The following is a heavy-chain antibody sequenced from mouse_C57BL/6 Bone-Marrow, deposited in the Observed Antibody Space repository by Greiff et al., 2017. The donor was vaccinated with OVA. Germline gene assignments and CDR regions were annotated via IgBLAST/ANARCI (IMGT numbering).Heavy chain of an antibody. D-gene: IGHD2-4*01. Sequence: EVQLQQSGPELVKPGASVKISCKASGYTFTDYYMNWVKQSHGKSLEWIGDINPNNGGTSYNQKFKGKATLTVAKSSSTAYMELRSLTSEDSAVYDCARERDYDPPAWFAYWGQGTLVTVSA. CDR1: GYTFTDYY. CDR2: INPNNGGT. CDR3: ARERDYDPPAWFAY. V-gene: IGHV1-26*01. J-gene: IGHJ3*01.